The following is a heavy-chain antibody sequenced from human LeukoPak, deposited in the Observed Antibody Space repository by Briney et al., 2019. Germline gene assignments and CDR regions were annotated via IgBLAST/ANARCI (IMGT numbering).Heavy chain of an antibody. V-gene: IGHV4-4*07. D-gene: IGHD3-10*01. CDR3: ARDGWFGELFSFDY. Sequence: SETLSLTCSVSGGSISRYYWSWIRQPAGKGLEWIGRIYTSGSTNYNPSLKSRVTMSVDTSKNQFSLKLSSVTAADTAVYYCARDGWFGELFSFDYWGQGTLVTVSS. CDR2: IYTSGST. CDR1: GGSISRYY. J-gene: IGHJ4*02.